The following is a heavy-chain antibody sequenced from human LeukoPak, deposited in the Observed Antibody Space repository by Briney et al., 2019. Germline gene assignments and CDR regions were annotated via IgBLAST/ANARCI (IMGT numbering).Heavy chain of an antibody. CDR1: GGTFSSYA. Sequence: SVKVSCKASGGTFSSYAISWVRQAPGQGLEWMGRIIPILGIANYAQKFQGRVTITADKSTSTAYMELSSLRSEDTAVYYCARRLSCSSTSCYAGFDYWGQGTLVTVSS. J-gene: IGHJ4*02. V-gene: IGHV1-69*04. D-gene: IGHD2-2*01. CDR2: IIPILGIA. CDR3: ARRLSCSSTSCYAGFDY.